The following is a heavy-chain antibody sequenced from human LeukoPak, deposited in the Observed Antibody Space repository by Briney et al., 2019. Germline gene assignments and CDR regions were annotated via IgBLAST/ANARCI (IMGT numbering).Heavy chain of an antibody. V-gene: IGHV4-38-2*01. Sequence: NPSETLSLTCAVSGYSISSGYYWAWIRQPPGKGLEWIGSIYHSGSTHYNPSLKSRVTISVDTSKNQFSLKLSSVTAADTAVYYCARQGYDSSGYFTPNYYYYYMDVWGKGTTVTVSS. CDR1: GYSISSGYY. J-gene: IGHJ6*03. CDR3: ARQGYDSSGYFTPNYYYYYMDV. CDR2: IYHSGST. D-gene: IGHD3-22*01.